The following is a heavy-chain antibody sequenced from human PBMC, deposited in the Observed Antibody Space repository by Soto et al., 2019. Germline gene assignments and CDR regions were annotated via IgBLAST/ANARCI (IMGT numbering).Heavy chain of an antibody. V-gene: IGHV4-38-2*02. CDR3: AKDHVMVVAGSTFDY. Sequence: SETLSLTCTVSGYSISSGSYWGWIRQPPGKGPEWIASIYHGGTTFYNPSLKSRVTVSVDKSNNQFSLKLRSVTAADTAVYYSAKDHVMVVAGSTFDYWGHGTLVTVSS. CDR1: GYSISSGSY. J-gene: IGHJ4*01. D-gene: IGHD6-19*01. CDR2: IYHGGTT.